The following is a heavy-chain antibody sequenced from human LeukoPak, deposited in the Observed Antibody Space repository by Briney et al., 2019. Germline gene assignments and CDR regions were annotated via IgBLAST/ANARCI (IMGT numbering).Heavy chain of an antibody. V-gene: IGHV5-51*01. CDR2: NYPGDSDT. Sequence: GESLKISCKGSGYSFTSYWIGWVRQMPGKGLEWMGINYPGDSDTRYSPSFQGQVTISADKSISTAYLQWSSLKASDTAMYYCARHKGGYGDLRYYFDYWGQGTLVTVSS. J-gene: IGHJ4*02. CDR1: GYSFTSYW. D-gene: IGHD4-17*01. CDR3: ARHKGGYGDLRYYFDY.